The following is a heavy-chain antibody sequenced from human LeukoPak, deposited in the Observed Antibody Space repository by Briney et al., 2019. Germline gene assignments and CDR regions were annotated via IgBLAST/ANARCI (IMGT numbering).Heavy chain of an antibody. CDR3: ARGLHYYYYMDV. CDR2: INHIGNT. V-gene: IGHV4-34*01. Sequence: SETLSLTCAVYGGSFSGYYWSWIRQAPGKGLDWIGEINHIGNTNYNPSLTSRVIISVDTSKNQLSLMLSSVTAADTAVYFSARGLHYYYYMDVWGTGTTVTVSS. J-gene: IGHJ6*03. CDR1: GGSFSGYY.